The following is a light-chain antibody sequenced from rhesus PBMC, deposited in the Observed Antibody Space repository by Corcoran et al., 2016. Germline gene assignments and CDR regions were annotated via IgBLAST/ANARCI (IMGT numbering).Light chain of an antibody. CDR3: MQGIEFPPT. CDR2: EVS. Sequence: DIVMTQTPLSLPVTPGEPASISCRSSQSLLDSEDGTTYLDWYLPKPGQSPQLLIYEVSNRASGVPDRFSGSGSDTDFTLKSSRVESEDVGVYYCMQGIEFPPTFGQGTKVEIK. V-gene: IGKV2-104*02. CDR1: QSLLDSEDGTTY. J-gene: IGKJ1*01.